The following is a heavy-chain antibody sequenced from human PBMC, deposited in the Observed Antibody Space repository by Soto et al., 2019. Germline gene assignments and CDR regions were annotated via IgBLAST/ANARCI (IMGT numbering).Heavy chain of an antibody. CDR2: ISYDGSNK. J-gene: IGHJ4*02. Sequence: QVQLVESGGGVVQPGRSLRLSCAASGFTFSSYGMHWVRQAPGKGLEWVAVISYDGSNKYYADSVKGRFTISRDNSKNTLYLQMNILRAEDTAVYYCAKDGVRYCSSTSCYVVVYWGQGTLVTVSS. V-gene: IGHV3-30*18. CDR3: AKDGVRYCSSTSCYVVVY. D-gene: IGHD2-2*01. CDR1: GFTFSSYG.